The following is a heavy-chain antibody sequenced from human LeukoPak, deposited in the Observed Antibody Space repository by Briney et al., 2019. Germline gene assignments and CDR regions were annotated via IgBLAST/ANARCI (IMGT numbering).Heavy chain of an antibody. D-gene: IGHD2-2*01. Sequence: GGSLRLSCAASGNYWMHWVRQAPGKGLVWVSHINSDGSWTSYADSVKGRFTISKDNAKNTVYLQMNNLRAEDTAVYYCVSFYETYWGRRTLVTVSS. CDR2: INSDGSWT. CDR3: VSFYETY. V-gene: IGHV3-74*01. J-gene: IGHJ4*02. CDR1: GNYW.